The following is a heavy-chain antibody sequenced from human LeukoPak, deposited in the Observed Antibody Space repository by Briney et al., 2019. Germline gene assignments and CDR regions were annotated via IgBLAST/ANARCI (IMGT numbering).Heavy chain of an antibody. D-gene: IGHD3-22*01. CDR3: ARDTSGYYGYFDY. CDR2: ISYDGSNK. J-gene: IGHJ4*02. V-gene: IGHV3-30*04. Sequence: GGSLRLSRAASGFTFSSYAMHWVRQAPGKGLEWVAVISYDGSNKYYADSVKGRFTISRDNSKNTLYLQMNSLRAEDTAVYYCARDTSGYYGYFDYWGQGTLVTVSS. CDR1: GFTFSSYA.